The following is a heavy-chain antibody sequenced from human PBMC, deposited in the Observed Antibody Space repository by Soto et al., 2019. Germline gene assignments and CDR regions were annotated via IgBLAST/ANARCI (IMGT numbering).Heavy chain of an antibody. V-gene: IGHV1-18*04. CDR1: CYTFTSYG. D-gene: IGHD3-3*01. Sequence: ASVKVSCEGSCYTFTSYGISWVRQAPGQGLEWMGWISAYNGNTNYAQKLQGRVTMTTDTSTSTAYMELRSLRSDDTAVYYCARDPYYDFWSGYFDYYYGMDVWGQGTTVTVSS. CDR3: ARDPYYDFWSGYFDYYYGMDV. CDR2: ISAYNGNT. J-gene: IGHJ6*02.